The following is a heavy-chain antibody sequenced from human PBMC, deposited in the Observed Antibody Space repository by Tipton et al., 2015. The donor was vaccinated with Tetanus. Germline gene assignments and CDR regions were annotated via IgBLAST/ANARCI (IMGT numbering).Heavy chain of an antibody. Sequence: GLVKPSETLSLTCTVSGGSITSNYWTWIRQPAGKGLEWIGRIYAPGITNYNPSLKSRVSMSVDTSKNQFSLRLSSVTAADTAVYYCARVRSGATTDLDYWGQGTLVTVSS. D-gene: IGHD5-12*01. CDR3: ARVRSGATTDLDY. CDR2: IYAPGIT. CDR1: GGSITSNY. J-gene: IGHJ4*02. V-gene: IGHV4-4*07.